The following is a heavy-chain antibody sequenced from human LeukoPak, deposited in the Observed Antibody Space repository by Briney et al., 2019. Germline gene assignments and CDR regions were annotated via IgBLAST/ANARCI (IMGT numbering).Heavy chain of an antibody. V-gene: IGHV3-23*01. Sequence: PGGSLRLSCAASGFTFSSSAMNWVRQSPGKGLEWVSGISGSDGNTYYADSVKGRFTISRDNSKNTGFLQMNSLRGDDTAVYYCAKSAGYTSGWFDYWGQGTLVTVSS. CDR3: AKSAGYTSGWFDY. CDR1: GFTFSSSA. J-gene: IGHJ4*02. D-gene: IGHD6-19*01. CDR2: ISGSDGNT.